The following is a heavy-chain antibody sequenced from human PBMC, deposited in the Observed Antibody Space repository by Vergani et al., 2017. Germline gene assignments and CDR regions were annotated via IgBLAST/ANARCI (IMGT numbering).Heavy chain of an antibody. V-gene: IGHV3-20*01. Sequence: EVQLVESGGGVVRPGGSLRLSCAASGFTFDDYGMSWVRQAPGKGLEWVSGINWNGGSTGYADSVKGRFTISRDNAKNALYLQMNRLRAEDTALHHCARASQQLVRWWFDPWGQGTLVTVSS. D-gene: IGHD6-13*01. J-gene: IGHJ5*02. CDR1: GFTFDDYG. CDR3: ARASQQLVRWWFDP. CDR2: INWNGGST.